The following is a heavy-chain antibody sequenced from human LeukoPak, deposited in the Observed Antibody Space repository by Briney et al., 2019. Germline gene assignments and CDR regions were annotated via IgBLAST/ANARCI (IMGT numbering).Heavy chain of an antibody. CDR3: ARGGDYVWGS. J-gene: IGHJ4*02. CDR1: GGSISSGDYY. V-gene: IGHV4-30-4*01. D-gene: IGHD3-16*01. CDR2: THHSGST. Sequence: PSQTLSLTCTVSGGSISSGDYYWSWVRQPPGKGLEWIGETHHSGSTNYSPSFESRVTISVDKSKNQFSLKLSSVTAADTAVYYCARGGDYVWGSWGQGTLVTVSS.